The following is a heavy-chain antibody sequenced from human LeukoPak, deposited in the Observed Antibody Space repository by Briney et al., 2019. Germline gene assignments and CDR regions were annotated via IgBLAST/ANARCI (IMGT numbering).Heavy chain of an antibody. CDR1: GYTFTSYG. CDR3: AIMTTVTTYFDY. Sequence: ASVKVSCKASGYTFTSYGISWVRQAPGQRLEWMGWISTYNGNTNYAQKLQGRVTMTTDTSTSTAYMELRSLRSDDTAVYYCAIMTTVTTYFDYWGQGTLVTVSS. J-gene: IGHJ4*02. D-gene: IGHD4-17*01. CDR2: ISTYNGNT. V-gene: IGHV1-18*01.